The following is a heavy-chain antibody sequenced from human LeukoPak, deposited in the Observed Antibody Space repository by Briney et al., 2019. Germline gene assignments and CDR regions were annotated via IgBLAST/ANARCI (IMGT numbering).Heavy chain of an antibody. CDR3: ARAPGPYDSSGHYFNFEY. Sequence: SETLSLTCTVSGGSFSNNNYYWGWIRQPPGKGLEWLGSIYYSGITYYNPSLKSRVSISVDTSENQFSLKLSSVTAADTAVYYCARAPGPYDSSGHYFNFEYWGQGTLVTVSS. V-gene: IGHV4-39*07. CDR1: GGSFSNNNYY. J-gene: IGHJ4*02. D-gene: IGHD3-22*01. CDR2: IYYSGIT.